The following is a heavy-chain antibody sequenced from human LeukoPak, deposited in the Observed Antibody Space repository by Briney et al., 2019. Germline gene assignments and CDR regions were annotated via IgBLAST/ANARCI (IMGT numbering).Heavy chain of an antibody. CDR3: ARRNYYESSGYYYDY. CDR2: INHSGST. J-gene: IGHJ4*02. V-gene: IGHV4-34*01. CDR1: GGSFIDYY. Sequence: PSETLSLTCAVYGGSFIDYYLTWIRQTPGKGLEWIGEINHSGSTNYNPSLKSRVTISVDTSKNQFSLKLSSVTAADTAVYYCARRNYYESSGYYYDYWGQGTLVTVSS. D-gene: IGHD3-22*01.